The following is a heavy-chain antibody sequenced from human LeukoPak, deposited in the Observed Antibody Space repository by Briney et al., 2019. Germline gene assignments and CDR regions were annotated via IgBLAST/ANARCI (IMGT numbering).Heavy chain of an antibody. CDR1: GGSISSYY. CDR2: IYYSGST. D-gene: IGHD3-16*02. V-gene: IGHV4-59*12. CDR3: ARYVSMYDYVWGSYRRYFDY. J-gene: IGHJ4*02. Sequence: PSETLSLTCTVSGGSISSYYWSWIRQPPGKGLEWIGYIYYSGSTNYNPSLKSRVTISVDTSENQFSLKLSSVTAADTAVYYCARYVSMYDYVWGSYRRYFDYWGQGTLVTVSS.